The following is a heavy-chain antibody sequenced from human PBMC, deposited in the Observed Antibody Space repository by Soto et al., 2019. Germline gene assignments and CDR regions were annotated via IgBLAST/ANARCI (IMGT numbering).Heavy chain of an antibody. CDR3: ARGPAASSWFDT. D-gene: IGHD2-2*01. CDR1: GYTFTSYA. V-gene: IGHV1-3*01. J-gene: IGHJ5*02. CDR2: INAGNGNT. Sequence: QVQLVQSGAEVKKPGASVKVSCKASGYTFTSYAMHWVRQAPGQRLEWMGWINAGNGNTKYSQKFQGRVTITRDTSASTAYMELSSLRSEDTAVYCCARGPAASSWFDTWGQGTLVTVSS.